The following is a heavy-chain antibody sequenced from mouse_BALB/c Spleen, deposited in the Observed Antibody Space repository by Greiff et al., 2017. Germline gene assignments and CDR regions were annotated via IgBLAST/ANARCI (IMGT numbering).Heavy chain of an antibody. V-gene: IGHV1-84*02. D-gene: IGHD2-4*01. CDR3: ARFYYDYGFAY. Sequence: QVQLKESGPELVKPGASVKISCKASGYTFTDYYINWVKQKPGQGLEWIGWIYPGSGNTKYNEKFKGKATLTVDTSSSTAYMQLSSLTSEDTAVYFCARFYYDYGFAYWGQGTLVTVSA. CDR2: IYPGSGNT. CDR1: GYTFTDYY. J-gene: IGHJ3*01.